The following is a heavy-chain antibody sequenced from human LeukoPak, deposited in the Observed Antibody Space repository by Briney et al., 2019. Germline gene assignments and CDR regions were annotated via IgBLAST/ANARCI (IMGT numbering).Heavy chain of an antibody. Sequence: PSETLSLTCAVSGGSISSSNWWSWVRQPPGKGLEWIGTTYYRANTYYNPSLTSRVSISVDTSKRQFSLKLSSVTAADTAVYYCARVTGYMIEDYFDYWGQGTLVTVSS. CDR3: ARVTGYMIEDYFDY. CDR1: GGSISSSNW. D-gene: IGHD3-22*01. CDR2: TYYRANT. J-gene: IGHJ4*02. V-gene: IGHV4-4*02.